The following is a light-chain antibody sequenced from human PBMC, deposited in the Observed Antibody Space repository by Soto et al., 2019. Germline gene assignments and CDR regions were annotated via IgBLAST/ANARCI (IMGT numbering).Light chain of an antibody. V-gene: IGKV1-39*01. Sequence: DIQLTQSPSSLSPSVGDRITLSCRASQSISRNLNWYQQMPGKAPSLLIYAARDLQSGVPCRFRGSGAGTEFNLTISSLQPEELATYYCQQSHSTPYTFGQGTKLEI. CDR2: AAR. CDR1: QSISRN. J-gene: IGKJ2*01. CDR3: QQSHSTPYT.